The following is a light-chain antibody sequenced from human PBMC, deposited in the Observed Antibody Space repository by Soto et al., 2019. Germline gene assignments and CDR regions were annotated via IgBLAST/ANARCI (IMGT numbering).Light chain of an antibody. J-gene: IGKJ1*01. V-gene: IGKV1-17*01. CDR1: QGIGND. CDR3: QQYNGHSTWT. CDR2: DAT. Sequence: DKVTLTCRASQGIGNDLGWYQKTPGNAPKVLIWDATTLHRGVPSRFSGSGYGTEFTLTISSLQPDDFATYYCQQYNGHSTWTFGQGTKVDIK.